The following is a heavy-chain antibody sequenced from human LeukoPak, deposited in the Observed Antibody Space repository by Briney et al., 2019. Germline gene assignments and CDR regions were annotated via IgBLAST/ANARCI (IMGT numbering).Heavy chain of an antibody. D-gene: IGHD3-9*01. Sequence: ASVKVSCKASGYTFTGYYMHWVRQAPGQGLEWMGWINPNSGGTNYAQKFQGRVTMTRDTSISTAYLELSRLTSDDTAYYYCARGQYYKILTGSFQYWGQGTLVTVSS. CDR3: ARGQYYKILTGSFQY. J-gene: IGHJ4*02. CDR2: INPNSGGT. V-gene: IGHV1-2*02. CDR1: GYTFTGYY.